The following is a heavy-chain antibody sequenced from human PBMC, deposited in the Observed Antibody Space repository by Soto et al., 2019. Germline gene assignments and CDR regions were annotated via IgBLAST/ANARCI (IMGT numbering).Heavy chain of an antibody. CDR1: GFAFSTYW. Sequence: EVQLVESGGGLVQPGGSLRLSWAASGFAFSTYWMSWVRQAPGKGLEWVANIKQDGSEKYYVDSVKGRFTISRDNAKNSLYLQMNSLRAEDTAVYYCARDPSVVAAAGIYYYYYGMDVWGQGTTVTVSS. V-gene: IGHV3-7*01. CDR2: IKQDGSEK. CDR3: ARDPSVVAAAGIYYYYYGMDV. D-gene: IGHD6-13*01. J-gene: IGHJ6*02.